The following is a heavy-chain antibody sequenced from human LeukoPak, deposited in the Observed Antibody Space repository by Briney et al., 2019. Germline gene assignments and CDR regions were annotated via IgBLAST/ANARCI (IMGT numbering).Heavy chain of an antibody. V-gene: IGHV4-4*07. CDR3: ARDIAARPGGAFDY. CDR2: IYTSGST. CDR1: GGSISSYY. Sequence: SEPLSLTCTVSGGSISSYYWSWIRQPAGKGLEWIGRIYTSGSTNYNPSLKSRVTMSVDTSKNQFSLKLSSVTAADTAVYYCARDIAARPGGAFDYWGQGTLVTVSS. J-gene: IGHJ4*02. D-gene: IGHD6-6*01.